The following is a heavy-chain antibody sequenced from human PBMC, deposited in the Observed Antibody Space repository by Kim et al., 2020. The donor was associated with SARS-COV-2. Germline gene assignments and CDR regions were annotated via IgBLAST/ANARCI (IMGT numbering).Heavy chain of an antibody. Sequence: SETLSLTCTVSGGSINTYYWSWIRQPPSKGLEWIGYIYNSGSTDYNPSLKSRVTISVDTSKNQLSLKLSSVTAADTAVYYCARRDSTNWYFDYWGLGTLVTVSS. CDR2: IYNSGST. D-gene: IGHD2-2*01. J-gene: IGHJ4*02. CDR3: ARRDSTNWYFDY. V-gene: IGHV4-59*08. CDR1: GGSINTYY.